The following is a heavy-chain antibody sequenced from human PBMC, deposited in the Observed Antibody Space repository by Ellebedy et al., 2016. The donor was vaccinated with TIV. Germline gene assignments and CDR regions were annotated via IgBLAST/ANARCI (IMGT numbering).Heavy chain of an antibody. J-gene: IGHJ2*01. CDR3: ARDQELDWYFDL. Sequence: GGSLRLXCAASGFTFSNYGMHWVRQAPGKGLEGVAVIWYDGSNKYYADSVKGRFTISRDNSENTLYMQMNSLRAEDTAVYYCARDQELDWYFDLWGRGTLVSVSS. D-gene: IGHD1-1*01. CDR2: IWYDGSNK. CDR1: GFTFSNYG. V-gene: IGHV3-33*01.